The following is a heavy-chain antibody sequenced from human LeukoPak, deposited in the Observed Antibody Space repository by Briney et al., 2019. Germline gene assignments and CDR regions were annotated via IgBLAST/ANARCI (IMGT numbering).Heavy chain of an antibody. J-gene: IGHJ4*02. V-gene: IGHV3-7*01. CDR2: IKQDGSEK. CDR3: ARGVVVPAATSGDHSKGLRYQDY. D-gene: IGHD2-2*01. CDR1: GFTFSSYG. Sequence: PGGSLRLSCAAPGFTFSSYGMHWVRQAPGKGLEWVANIKQDGSEKYYVDSVKGRFTISRDNAKNSLYLQMNSLRAEDTAVYYCARGVVVPAATSGDHSKGLRYQDYWGQGTLVTVSS.